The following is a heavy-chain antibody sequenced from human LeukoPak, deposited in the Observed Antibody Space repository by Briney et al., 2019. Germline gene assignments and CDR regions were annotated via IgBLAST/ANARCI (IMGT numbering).Heavy chain of an antibody. CDR2: IKQDGSEK. Sequence: GGSLRLSCAASGFTFSSYWMSWVRQAPGKGLERVANIKQDGSEKYYVDSVKGRFTISRDNAKNSLYLQMNSLRAEDTAVYYCARDDFWSGYLFDYWGQGTLVTVSS. D-gene: IGHD3-3*01. V-gene: IGHV3-7*01. CDR3: ARDDFWSGYLFDY. CDR1: GFTFSSYW. J-gene: IGHJ4*02.